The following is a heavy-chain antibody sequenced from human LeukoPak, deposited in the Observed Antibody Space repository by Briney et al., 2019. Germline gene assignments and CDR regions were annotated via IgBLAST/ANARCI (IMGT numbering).Heavy chain of an antibody. V-gene: IGHV1-2*02. CDR2: INPNSGGT. Sequence: ASVKVSCKASGYTFTGYYMHWVRQALGQGLEWMGWINPNSGGTNYAQKLQGRVTMTRDTSISTAYMELSRLRSDDTAVYYCARDRKYSSSAVYYFDYWGQGTLVTVSS. CDR3: ARDRKYSSSAVYYFDY. CDR1: GYTFTGYY. D-gene: IGHD6-6*01. J-gene: IGHJ4*02.